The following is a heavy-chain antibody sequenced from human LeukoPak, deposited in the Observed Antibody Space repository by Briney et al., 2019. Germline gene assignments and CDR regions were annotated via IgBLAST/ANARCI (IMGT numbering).Heavy chain of an antibody. CDR2: ISAYNGNT. D-gene: IGHD6-19*01. V-gene: IGHV1-18*01. J-gene: IGHJ4*02. CDR1: GYTFTSYG. Sequence: ASVKVSCKASGYTFTSYGISWVRQAPGQGLGWMGWISAYNGNTNYAQKLQGRVTMTTDTSTSTAYMELRSLRSDDTAVYYCARDQTSYSSGWYLVFFDYWGQGTLVTVSS. CDR3: ARDQTSYSSGWYLVFFDY.